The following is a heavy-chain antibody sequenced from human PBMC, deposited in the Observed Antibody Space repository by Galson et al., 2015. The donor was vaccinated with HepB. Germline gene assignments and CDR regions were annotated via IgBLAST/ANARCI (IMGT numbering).Heavy chain of an antibody. Sequence: SLRLSCAASGFTVSDYSMYWVRQAPGKGLEWVAVTSYDGSNNYYGDLVKGRFSPSRDSSKNTLFLQMRSVRTDDTAVYYCGRGGLRAVAGTKGDYWGQGSLVTVSS. CDR2: TSYDGSNN. V-gene: IGHV3-30-3*01. CDR3: GRGGLRAVAGTKGDY. D-gene: IGHD6-19*01. J-gene: IGHJ4*02. CDR1: GFTVSDYS.